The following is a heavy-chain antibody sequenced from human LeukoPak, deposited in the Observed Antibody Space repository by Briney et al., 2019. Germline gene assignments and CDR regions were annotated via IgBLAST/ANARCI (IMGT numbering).Heavy chain of an antibody. CDR1: GGSISSGTYY. CDR2: IYYSGST. Sequence: SETLSLTCIVSGGSISSGTYYWGWIRQPPGKGLEWIGSIYYSGSTYYNPSLKSRVTISVDTSKHQFSLKLSSVTAADTAVYYCARTSGQWLEYNWFDPWGQGTLVTVSS. V-gene: IGHV4-39*07. J-gene: IGHJ5*02. CDR3: ARTSGQWLEYNWFDP. D-gene: IGHD6-19*01.